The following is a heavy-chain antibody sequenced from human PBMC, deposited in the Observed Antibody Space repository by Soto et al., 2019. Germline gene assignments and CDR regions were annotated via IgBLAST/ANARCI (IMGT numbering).Heavy chain of an antibody. Sequence: EVQLLESGGALVQPGGSLRLSCAASGFTFSNHAMNWVRQAPGKGLEWVSTISDSGSTYYADSVKGRFTISRDNSKNTLYLQMNSLRAEDTAVYYCARDSEGHYCTSTSCLYFFDHWGQGTLVIVSS. J-gene: IGHJ4*02. D-gene: IGHD2-2*01. CDR2: ISDSGST. V-gene: IGHV3-23*01. CDR1: GFTFSNHA. CDR3: ARDSEGHYCTSTSCLYFFDH.